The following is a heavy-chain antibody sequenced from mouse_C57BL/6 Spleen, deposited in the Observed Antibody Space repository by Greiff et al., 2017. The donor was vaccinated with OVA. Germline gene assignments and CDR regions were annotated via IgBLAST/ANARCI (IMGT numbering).Heavy chain of an antibody. CDR1: GYTFTSYW. CDR2: IDPNSGGT. CDR3: ARYGYCGSSGYFDY. J-gene: IGHJ2*01. V-gene: IGHV1-72*01. D-gene: IGHD1-1*01. Sequence: QVQLKQPGAELVKPGASVKLSCKASGYTFTSYWMHWVKQRPGRGLEWIGRIDPNSGGTKYNEKFKSKATLTVDKPSSTAYMQLSSLTSEDSAVYYCARYGYCGSSGYFDYWGQGTTLTVSS.